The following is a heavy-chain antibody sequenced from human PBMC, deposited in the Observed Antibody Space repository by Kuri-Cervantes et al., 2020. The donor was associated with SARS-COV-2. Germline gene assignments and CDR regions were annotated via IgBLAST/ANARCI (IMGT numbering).Heavy chain of an antibody. Sequence: GGSLRLSCAASGFTFNTCAMHWVRQAPGKGLEWVTMISSGGRNKNYADSVKGRFTISRDNSKNTLYLQINSLRSEDTAIFYCASARVGVLDLWGQGALVTVSS. V-gene: IGHV3-30*04. CDR3: ASARVGVLDL. J-gene: IGHJ5*02. CDR2: ISSGGRNK. D-gene: IGHD2-21*01. CDR1: GFTFNTCA.